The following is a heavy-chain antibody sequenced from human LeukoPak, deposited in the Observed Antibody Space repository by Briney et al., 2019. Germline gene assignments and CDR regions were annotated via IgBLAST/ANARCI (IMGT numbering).Heavy chain of an antibody. V-gene: IGHV3-74*01. CDR2: INSDGSS. D-gene: IGHD1-26*01. Sequence: GGPLRLSCAASGFTFSRYWMHWVRQAPGKGLVWVSRINSDGSSRYADSAKGRFTISRDNAKNTLYLQMNSLRAEDTAVYYCARGGWEQEHLDYWGQGTLVTVSS. CDR3: ARGGWEQEHLDY. J-gene: IGHJ4*02. CDR1: GFTFSRYW.